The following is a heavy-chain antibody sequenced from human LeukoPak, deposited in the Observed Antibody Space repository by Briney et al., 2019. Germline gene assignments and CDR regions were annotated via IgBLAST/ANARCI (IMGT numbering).Heavy chain of an antibody. CDR3: ARIYGSGSYYNPPHY. CDR2: ISYAGSKK. CDR1: GFTFSTYA. D-gene: IGHD3-10*01. V-gene: IGHV3-30*04. Sequence: GGSLRLSCAASGFTFSTYAMHWVRQAPGKGLEWVAVISYAGSKKHYADSVKGRFTISRDNSKNTLYLQMNSLRAEDTAVYYCARIYGSGSYYNPPHYWGQGTLVTVSS. J-gene: IGHJ4*02.